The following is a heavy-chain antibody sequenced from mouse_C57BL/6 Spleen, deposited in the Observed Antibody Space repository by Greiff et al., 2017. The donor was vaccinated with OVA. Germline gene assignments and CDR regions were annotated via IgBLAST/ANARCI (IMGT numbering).Heavy chain of an antibody. V-gene: IGHV1-4*01. J-gene: IGHJ1*03. CDR3: EGEINWVMAKYFDD. CDR2: INPSSGYT. CDR1: GYTFPSYT. D-gene: IGHD2-1*01. Sequence: VQLQQSGADLARPGASVKMSCKASGYTFPSYTMHWVNQRPGQGLEWIGYINPSSGYTKYNQKFKDKATLTADKSSSTAYMQLSSLTSEDSAVYYCEGEINWVMAKYFDDWGKGTTVTVSS.